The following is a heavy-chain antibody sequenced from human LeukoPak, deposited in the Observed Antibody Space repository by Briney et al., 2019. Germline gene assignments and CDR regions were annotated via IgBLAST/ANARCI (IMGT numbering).Heavy chain of an antibody. Sequence: GGSLRLSRAASGFTFSSYEMNWVRQAPGKGLEWVSYISSSGSTIYYADSVKGRFTISRDNAKNSLYLQMNSLRAEDTAVYYCAELGITMIGGVWGKGTTVTITS. CDR2: ISSSGSTI. CDR3: AELGITMIGGV. V-gene: IGHV3-48*03. D-gene: IGHD3-10*02. J-gene: IGHJ6*04. CDR1: GFTFSSYE.